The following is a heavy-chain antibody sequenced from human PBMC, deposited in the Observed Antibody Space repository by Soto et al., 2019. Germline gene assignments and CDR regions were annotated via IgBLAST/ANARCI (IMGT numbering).Heavy chain of an antibody. D-gene: IGHD2-21*01. Sequence: YSVKVSCKASGGTFSSYAISWVRQAPGQGLEWMGGIIPIFGTANYAQKFQGRVTITADESTSTAYMELSSLRSEDTAVYYCARAGFAPNSYSLYGMDVWGQGST. V-gene: IGHV1-69*13. CDR1: GGTFSSYA. CDR2: IIPIFGTA. J-gene: IGHJ6*02. CDR3: ARAGFAPNSYSLYGMDV.